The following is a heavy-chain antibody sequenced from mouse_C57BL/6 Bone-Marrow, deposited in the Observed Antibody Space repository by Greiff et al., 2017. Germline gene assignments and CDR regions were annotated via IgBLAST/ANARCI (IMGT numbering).Heavy chain of an antibody. V-gene: IGHV1-54*01. J-gene: IGHJ3*01. CDR1: GYAFTNYL. CDR2: INPGSGGT. D-gene: IGHD1-1*01. CDR3: AREGVKLLRSFAD. Sequence: QVQLQQSGAELVRPGTSVKVSCKASGYAFTNYLIEWVKQRPGQGLEWIGVINPGSGGTNYNEKFKGKATLTADISSSTAYMQLSSLTSEDSAVYFCAREGVKLLRSFADWGQGTLGTVSA.